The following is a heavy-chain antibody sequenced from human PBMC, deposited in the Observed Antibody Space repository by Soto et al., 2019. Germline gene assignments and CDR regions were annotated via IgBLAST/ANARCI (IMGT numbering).Heavy chain of an antibody. CDR3: ARRRDYMDV. V-gene: IGHV4-59*08. J-gene: IGHJ6*03. CDR1: DGSINNYY. CDR2: IYYSGST. Sequence: PSETLSLTCTVSDGSINNYYWSWIRQPPGKGLEWIGYIYYSGSTNYNPSLQSRVTISIDASKNQFSLKLSSVTAADTAVYYCARRRDYMDVWGKGTTVTVS.